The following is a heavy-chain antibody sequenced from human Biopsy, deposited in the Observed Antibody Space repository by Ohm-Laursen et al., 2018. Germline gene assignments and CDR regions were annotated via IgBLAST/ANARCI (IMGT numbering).Heavy chain of an antibody. J-gene: IGHJ2*01. CDR1: GGSISSYY. V-gene: IGHV4-59*08. D-gene: IGHD1-26*01. CDR3: ARHAPSYSGSYWRYFDL. Sequence: GTLSLTCTVSGGSISSYYWSWIRQPPGKGLEWIGYIYYTGSTNYNSSLKSRVTISVDTSMNHLSLSLTSVTAADTAVYYCARHAPSYSGSYWRYFDLWGRGTLVTVSS. CDR2: IYYTGST.